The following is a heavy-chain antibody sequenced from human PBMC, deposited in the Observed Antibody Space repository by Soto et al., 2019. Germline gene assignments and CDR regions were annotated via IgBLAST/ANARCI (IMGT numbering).Heavy chain of an antibody. J-gene: IGHJ5*02. Sequence: PSETLSLTCAVYGGSVNGYYWNWIRQPPGKGLEWIGEINHPGRTHYTPSLKSRVTMSVDTSKNQFSLRLSSVTAADTAIYYCATRITVFGLLIPPFDPWGQGTQVTVSS. CDR3: ATRITVFGLLIPPFDP. CDR1: GGSVNGYY. CDR2: INHPGRT. V-gene: IGHV4-34*01. D-gene: IGHD3-3*01.